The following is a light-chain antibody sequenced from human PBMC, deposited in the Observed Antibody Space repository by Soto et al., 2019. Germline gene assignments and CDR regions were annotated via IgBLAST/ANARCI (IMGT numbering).Light chain of an antibody. CDR3: QNYSSASV. CDR2: AAS. CDR1: QGIRNY. V-gene: IGKV1-27*01. Sequence: DIQMTQSPTSLSASVGDTVTITCRASQGIRNYVAWDPQIPGKAPKLLIYAASTLQSGVPSRFSGSGSGTDFTLTINGLQPEVVDYYSCQNYSSASVFGPGTKVEIK. J-gene: IGKJ3*01.